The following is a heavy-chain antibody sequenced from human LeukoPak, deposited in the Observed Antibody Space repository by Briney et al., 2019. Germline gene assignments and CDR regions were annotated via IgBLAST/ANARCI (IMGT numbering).Heavy chain of an antibody. CDR1: GFTFSSYW. CDR2: IKQDGSEK. D-gene: IGHD3-9*01. Sequence: GGSLRLSCAASGFTFSSYWMSWVRQAPGKGLEWVANIKQDGSEKYYVDSVKGRFTISRDNAKNSLYLQMNSLRAEDTAVYYCARFLSQVTIAQMGFDYWGQGTLVTVSS. CDR3: ARFLSQVTIAQMGFDY. V-gene: IGHV3-7*01. J-gene: IGHJ4*02.